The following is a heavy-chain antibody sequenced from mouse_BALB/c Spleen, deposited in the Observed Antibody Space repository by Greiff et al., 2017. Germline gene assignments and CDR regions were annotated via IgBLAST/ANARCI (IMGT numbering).Heavy chain of an antibody. CDR3: KRSLGRFAY. J-gene: IGHJ3*01. D-gene: IGHD4-1*01. Sequence: VQLQESDTELVKPGASVKISCKASGYTFTDHAIHWVKQRPEQGLEWIGYISPGNGDIKYNENFKGKATLTADKSSSTAYMQLNSLTSEDSAVYFCKRSLGRFAYWGQGTLVTVSA. V-gene: IGHV1S53*03. CDR1: GYTFTDHA. CDR2: ISPGNGDI.